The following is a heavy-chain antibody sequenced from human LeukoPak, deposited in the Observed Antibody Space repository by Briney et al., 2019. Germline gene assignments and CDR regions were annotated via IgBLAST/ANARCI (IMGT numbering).Heavy chain of an antibody. Sequence: GSLRLSCAASGFTFSSYWMHWVRPAPGKGLVWVSRINSDGSSTSYADSVKGRFTISRDNAKNTLYLQMNSLRAEDTAVYYCARSYGSGSYYAVSPSDYWGQGTLVTVSS. CDR1: GFTFSSYW. V-gene: IGHV3-74*01. CDR2: INSDGSST. CDR3: ARSYGSGSYYAVSPSDY. J-gene: IGHJ4*02. D-gene: IGHD3-10*01.